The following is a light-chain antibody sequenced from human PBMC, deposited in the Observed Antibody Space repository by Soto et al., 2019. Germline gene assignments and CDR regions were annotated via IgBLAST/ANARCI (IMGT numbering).Light chain of an antibody. Sequence: QSGLTQPACVSGSPGQSITISCTGTSSDVGSYNLVSWYQQHPGKAPKLMIYEGSKRPSGVSNRFSGSKSGNTASLTISGLQAEDEADYYCCSYAGSSTFVFGGGTKVTVL. CDR3: CSYAGSSTFV. V-gene: IGLV2-23*03. J-gene: IGLJ2*01. CDR2: EGS. CDR1: SSDVGSYNL.